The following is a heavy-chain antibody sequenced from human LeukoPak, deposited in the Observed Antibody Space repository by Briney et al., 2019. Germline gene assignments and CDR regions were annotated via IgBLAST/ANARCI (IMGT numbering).Heavy chain of an antibody. V-gene: IGHV3-23*01. CDR1: EFTFSSYA. D-gene: IGHD3-10*01. CDR3: AKGLNGYGSASYSHLDAFDV. J-gene: IGHJ3*01. CDR2: VSTSGRST. Sequence: GGSLRLSCAASEFTFSSYAMQWVRQAPGKGLEWVSTVSTSGRSTYYADSVKGRFTISRDNSKNALSLQMNSLRAEDTAVYYCAKGLNGYGSASYSHLDAFDVWGQGTMVTVSS.